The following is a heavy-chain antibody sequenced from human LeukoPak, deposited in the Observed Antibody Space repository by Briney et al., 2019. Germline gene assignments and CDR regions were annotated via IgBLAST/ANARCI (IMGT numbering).Heavy chain of an antibody. CDR1: GGSISSGDYY. CDR2: IYYSGST. V-gene: IGHV4-61*08. CDR3: ARSYSNPPYYYYYYMDV. D-gene: IGHD3-10*01. Sequence: PSETLSLTCTVSGGSISSGDYYWSWIRQPPGKGLEWIGYIYYSGSTNYNPSLKSRVTISVDTSKNQFSLKLSSVTAADTAVYYCARSYSNPPYYYYYYMDVWGKGTTVTVSS. J-gene: IGHJ6*03.